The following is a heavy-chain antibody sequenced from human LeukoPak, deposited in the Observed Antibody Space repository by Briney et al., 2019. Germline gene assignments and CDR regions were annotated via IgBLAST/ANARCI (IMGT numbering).Heavy chain of an antibody. Sequence: SETLSLTCTVSGGSISSYYWSRIRQPPGQGLEWIGYIYYSGSTNYNPSLKSRVTISVDTSKNQFSLKLSSVTAADTAVYYCATDYGDGYWYFDLWGRGTLVTVSS. CDR2: IYYSGST. D-gene: IGHD4-17*01. CDR1: GGSISSYY. CDR3: ATDYGDGYWYFDL. J-gene: IGHJ2*01. V-gene: IGHV4-59*01.